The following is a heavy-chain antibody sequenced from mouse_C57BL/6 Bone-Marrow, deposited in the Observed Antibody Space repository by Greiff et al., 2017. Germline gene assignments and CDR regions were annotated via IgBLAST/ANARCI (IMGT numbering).Heavy chain of an antibody. CDR3: ARKRAMDY. CDR1: GFTFSDYG. Sequence: EVKLQESGGGLVKPGGSLKLSCAASGFTFSDYGMHWVRQAPEKGLEWVAYISSGSSTIYSADTVKGRFTITRDNAKTTLFQQMTRLRAEDTAMYYGARKRAMDYGGQGTSVTVSS. J-gene: IGHJ4*01. V-gene: IGHV5-17*01. CDR2: ISSGSSTI.